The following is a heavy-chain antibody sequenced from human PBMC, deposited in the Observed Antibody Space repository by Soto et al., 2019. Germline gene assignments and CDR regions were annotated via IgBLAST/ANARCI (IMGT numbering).Heavy chain of an antibody. CDR1: GGSVTNSSYH. J-gene: IGHJ4*01. CDR3: FRVLAATLDY. CDR2: LYYRGTT. Sequence: QLQLEESGPGLVKPSETLSLTCKVSGGSVTNSSYHWGWIRQTPGKGLEWIATLYYRGTTDYNSALRSRATMSVDTSKDHFSLTLTSVTVADTAVYFCFRVLAATLDYWGHGTPVTVSS. D-gene: IGHD3-10*01. V-gene: IGHV4-39*02.